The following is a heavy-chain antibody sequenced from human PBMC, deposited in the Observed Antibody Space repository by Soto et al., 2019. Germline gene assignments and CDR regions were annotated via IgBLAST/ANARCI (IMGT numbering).Heavy chain of an antibody. CDR2: ISDNGDNP. CDR3: AQGAARTIFGVAAFDY. CDR1: RFTVNNYA. J-gene: IGHJ4*02. V-gene: IGHV3-23*01. Sequence: GRYLGLLGVAARFTVNNYAMSWVRQAAGEGLEWISLISDNGDNPRYAGSVKGRFALSRDNAKSTLYLQMNSLRAEDPAVPYTAQGAARTIFGVAAFDYWGQGTLVTVSS. D-gene: IGHD3-3*02.